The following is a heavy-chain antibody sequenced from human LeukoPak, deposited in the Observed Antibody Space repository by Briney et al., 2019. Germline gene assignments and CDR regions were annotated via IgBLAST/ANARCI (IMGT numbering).Heavy chain of an antibody. Sequence: GGSLRLSCAASGFTFDDYAMHWVRQAPGKGLEWVSLISWDGGSTYYADSVKGRFTISRDNSKNSLYLQMNSLRAEDTALYYCAKVSDSSGYGFDYWGQGTLVTVSS. CDR1: GFTFDDYA. D-gene: IGHD3-22*01. J-gene: IGHJ4*02. CDR3: AKVSDSSGYGFDY. V-gene: IGHV3-43D*03. CDR2: ISWDGGST.